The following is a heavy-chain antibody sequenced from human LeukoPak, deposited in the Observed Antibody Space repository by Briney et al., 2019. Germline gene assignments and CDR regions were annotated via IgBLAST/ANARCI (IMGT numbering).Heavy chain of an antibody. CDR3: ATVSDNWNDGGVYYFDY. J-gene: IGHJ4*02. Sequence: ASVKVSCKVSGYTLTALSMHWVRQAPGKGLEWMGGSDPEDGETIHAQKFQGRVTMTEDTSTDTAYMELSSLRSEDTAVYYCATVSDNWNDGGVYYFDYWGQGTLVTVSS. D-gene: IGHD1-1*01. CDR2: SDPEDGET. CDR1: GYTLTALS. V-gene: IGHV1-24*01.